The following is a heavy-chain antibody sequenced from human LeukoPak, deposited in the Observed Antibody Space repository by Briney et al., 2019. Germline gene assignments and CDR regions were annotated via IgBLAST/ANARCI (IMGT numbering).Heavy chain of an antibody. Sequence: PGGSLRLPCAASGFTVSSNYMSWVRQAPGKGLEWVSVIYSGGSTYYADSVKGRFTISRDNSKNTLYLQMNSLRAEDTAVYYCASSSTRGPGNYWGQGTLVTVSS. V-gene: IGHV3-66*01. J-gene: IGHJ4*02. D-gene: IGHD1-26*01. CDR3: ASSSTRGPGNY. CDR1: GFTVSSNY. CDR2: IYSGGST.